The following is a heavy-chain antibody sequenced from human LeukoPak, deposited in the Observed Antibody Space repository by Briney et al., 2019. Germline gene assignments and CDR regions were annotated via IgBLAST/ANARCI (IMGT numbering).Heavy chain of an antibody. CDR2: IYYSGST. V-gene: IGHV4-59*08. J-gene: IGHJ4*02. CDR1: GGSISSYY. CDR3: ARHQGGYFDY. Sequence: PSETLSLTCTVSGGSISSYYWSWIRQPPGKGLEWIGYIYYSGSTNYNPSLKSRVTISVDTSKNQFSLKLSSVTAADTAVYYCARHQGGYFDYWGEGTLVTVSS. D-gene: IGHD3-16*01.